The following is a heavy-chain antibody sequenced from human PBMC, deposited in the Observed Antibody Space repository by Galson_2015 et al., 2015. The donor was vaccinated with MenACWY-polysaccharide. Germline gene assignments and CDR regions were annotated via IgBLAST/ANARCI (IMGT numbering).Heavy chain of an antibody. V-gene: IGHV3-30-3*01. CDR1: AFTFSSYA. D-gene: IGHD2-2*01. CDR3: VRAYCSRTNCYGMDV. Sequence: SLRLSCAASAFTFSSYAMHWVRQAPGKGLEWVAVISYDGTNKYFADFVEGRFTISRDNSKNTLFLQMSSLRTEDTAVYYCVRAYCSRTNCYGMDVWGQGTTVTVSS. CDR2: ISYDGTNK. J-gene: IGHJ6*02.